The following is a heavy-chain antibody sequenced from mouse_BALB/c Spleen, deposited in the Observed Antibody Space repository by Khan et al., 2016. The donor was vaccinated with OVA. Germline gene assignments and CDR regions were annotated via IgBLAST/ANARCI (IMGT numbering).Heavy chain of an antibody. CDR2: MISSGYT. CDR1: GDSISSGY. Sequence: EVQLQESGPSLVQPSQTLSPTCSVTGDSISSGYWSWIRKFPGNKLEYMGYMISSGYTYYNPSLKSRISITRHTSKNQYYIQLNSVTTEDTATYYCARSTYRYAFAYWGQGTLVTVSA. V-gene: IGHV3-8*02. CDR3: ARSTYRYAFAY. D-gene: IGHD2-14*01. J-gene: IGHJ3*01.